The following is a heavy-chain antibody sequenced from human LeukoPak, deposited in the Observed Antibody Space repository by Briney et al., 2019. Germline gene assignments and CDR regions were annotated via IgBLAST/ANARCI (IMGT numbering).Heavy chain of an antibody. V-gene: IGHV4-59*01. Sequence: SETLSLTCTVSGGSIRGFYWNWIRQPHERGLEWIGYIHSSGRTNYDPSLKSRVTMSVDTSKNQFSLILSSMTAADTAVYYCARFRYCTSDSSCYYDFDYWGQGTLVTVSS. CDR1: GGSIRGFY. J-gene: IGHJ4*02. CDR2: IHSSGRT. CDR3: ARFRYCTSDSSCYYDFDY. D-gene: IGHD2-15*01.